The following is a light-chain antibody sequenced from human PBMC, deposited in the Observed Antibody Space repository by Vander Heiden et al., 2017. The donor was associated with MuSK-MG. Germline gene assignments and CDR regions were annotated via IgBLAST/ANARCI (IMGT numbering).Light chain of an antibody. CDR3: AGGDDSLNGPV. J-gene: IGLJ2*01. Sequence: QSLLTQPPSASGTPGQRVTISCSRRSPNIGSNTVTWYQQRPGTPPKPHIYSNNQRPSGVPGRFSGSKGGTSASLAIGGLQSEDEDDYYGAGGDDSLNGPVFGGGTKLTVL. CDR2: SNN. V-gene: IGLV1-44*01. CDR1: SPNIGSNT.